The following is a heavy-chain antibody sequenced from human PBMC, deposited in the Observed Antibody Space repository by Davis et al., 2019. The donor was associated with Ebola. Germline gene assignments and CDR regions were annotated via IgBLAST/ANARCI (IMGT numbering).Heavy chain of an antibody. D-gene: IGHD6-19*01. CDR2: ISGTGTT. CDR1: GLTFGDTG. J-gene: IGHJ3*01. CDR3: AKDTSNVWFDV. Sequence: GESLKISCVASGLTFGDTGMAWVRQAPGKGLQWVSSISGTGTTYYEDSVKGRFTISRDNSKNTLHLQMNSLRVEDTAIYYCAKDTSNVWFDVWGQGTMVTVAS. V-gene: IGHV3-23*01.